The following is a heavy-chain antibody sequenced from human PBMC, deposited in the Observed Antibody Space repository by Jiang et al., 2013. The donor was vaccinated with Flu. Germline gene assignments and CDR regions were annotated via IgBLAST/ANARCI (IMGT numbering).Heavy chain of an antibody. D-gene: IGHD3-10*01. CDR2: ISYDGSNK. J-gene: IGHJ6*02. CDR3: ARRTYYYGSGSYTSYGMDV. V-gene: IGHV3-30-3*01. Sequence: PGKGLEWVAVISYDGSNKYYADSVKGRFTISRDNSKNTLYLQMNSLRAEDTAVYYCARRTYYYGSGSYTSYGMDVWGQGTTVTVSS.